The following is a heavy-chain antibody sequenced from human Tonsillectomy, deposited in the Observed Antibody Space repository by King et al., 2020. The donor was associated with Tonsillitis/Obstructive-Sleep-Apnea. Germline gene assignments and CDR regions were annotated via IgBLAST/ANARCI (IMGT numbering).Heavy chain of an antibody. CDR3: AKDTYYYDISGYCKIDY. J-gene: IGHJ4*02. Sequence: VQLVESGGGLVQPGGSLRLSCAASGFTFSSYAMSWVRQAPGKGLEWVSDISGSGGSTYYADSVKGRFTISRDNSKNTLYLQMNSLRAEDTAVYYCAKDTYYYDISGYCKIDYWGQGTLVTVSS. CDR1: GFTFSSYA. D-gene: IGHD3-22*01. CDR2: ISGSGGST. V-gene: IGHV3-23*04.